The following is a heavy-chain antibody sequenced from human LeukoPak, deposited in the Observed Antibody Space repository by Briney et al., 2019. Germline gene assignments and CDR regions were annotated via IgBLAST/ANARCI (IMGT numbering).Heavy chain of an antibody. V-gene: IGHV3-53*01. J-gene: IGHJ4*02. Sequence: GGSLRLSCAASGFTVSNNYMSWARQAPGKGLEYVSVIYSDGSTYYADSVKGRFTISRDNSKNTLYLQMNSLRAEDTAVYYCAQARSSSGYGPLGLYWGQGTLVTVSS. CDR2: IYSDGST. CDR3: AQARSSSGYGPLGLY. D-gene: IGHD5-12*01. CDR1: GFTVSNNY.